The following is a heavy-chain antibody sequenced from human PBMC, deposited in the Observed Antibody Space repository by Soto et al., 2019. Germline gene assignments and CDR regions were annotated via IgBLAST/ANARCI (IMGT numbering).Heavy chain of an antibody. J-gene: IGHJ4*02. CDR2: ISGSGGST. D-gene: IGHD3-10*01. Sequence: GGSLRLSCAASGFTFSSYAMSWVRQAPGKGLEWVSAISGSGGSTYYADSVKGRFTISRDNSKNTLYLQMNSLRAEDTAVYYCANLLLWFGELLSAPAYDYWGQGTLVTVSS. V-gene: IGHV3-23*01. CDR3: ANLLLWFGELLSAPAYDY. CDR1: GFTFSSYA.